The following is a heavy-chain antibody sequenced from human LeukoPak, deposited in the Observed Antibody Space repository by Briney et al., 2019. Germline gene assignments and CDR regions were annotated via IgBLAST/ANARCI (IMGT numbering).Heavy chain of an antibody. J-gene: IGHJ4*02. Sequence: SETLSLTCAVYGGSFSGYYWSWIRQPPGKGLEWIGEFNHSGSTNYNPSLKSRVTISVDTSRNQFSLKLSSVTAADTAVYYCASQNYDILTAGYYFDYWGQGTLVTVSS. CDR2: FNHSGST. V-gene: IGHV4-34*01. CDR3: ASQNYDILTAGYYFDY. D-gene: IGHD3-9*01. CDR1: GGSFSGYY.